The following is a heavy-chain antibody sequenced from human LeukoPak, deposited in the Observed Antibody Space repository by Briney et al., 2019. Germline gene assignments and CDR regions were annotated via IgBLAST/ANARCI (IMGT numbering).Heavy chain of an antibody. CDR1: GFAFSSQA. D-gene: IGHD6-19*01. CDR3: AKDARRTSGWYFFDY. Sequence: GGSLRLSCAASGFAFSSQAMGWVRQAPGKGLEWVSVISDSGSTTYYADSVKGRFTISRDNSKNTLFLQMSSLRAEDTAVYYCAKDARRTSGWYFFDYWGRGTLVTVSS. CDR2: ISDSGSTT. V-gene: IGHV3-23*01. J-gene: IGHJ4*02.